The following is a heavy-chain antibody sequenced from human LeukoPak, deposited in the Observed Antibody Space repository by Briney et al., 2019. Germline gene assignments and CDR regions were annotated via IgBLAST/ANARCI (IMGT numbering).Heavy chain of an antibody. V-gene: IGHV3-66*01. CDR1: GFTFSSYW. CDR2: IYSGGST. D-gene: IGHD1-26*01. CDR3: ARDSGSYPY. J-gene: IGHJ4*02. Sequence: GGSLRLSCAASGFTFSSYWMSWVRQAPGKGLEWVSVIYSGGSTYYADSVKGRFTISRDNSKNTLYLQMNSLRAEDTAVYYCARDSGSYPYWGQGTLVTVSS.